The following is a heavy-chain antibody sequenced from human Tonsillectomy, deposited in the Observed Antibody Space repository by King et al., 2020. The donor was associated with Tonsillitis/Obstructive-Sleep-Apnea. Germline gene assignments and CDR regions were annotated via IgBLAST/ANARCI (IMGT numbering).Heavy chain of an antibody. CDR1: GYTFNSYG. V-gene: IGHV1-18*01. D-gene: IGHD3-10*01. Sequence: VQLVESGAEVKKPGASVKVSCEASGYTFNSYGITWVRQAPGQGLEWMGWISAFNGNTNYAQKFEGRVTMATDTSTSTAYMELRSLKSDDTAVYYCARGRFEEVLFEYWGQETLVTVSS. CDR3: ARGRFEEVLFEY. J-gene: IGHJ4*02. CDR2: ISAFNGNT.